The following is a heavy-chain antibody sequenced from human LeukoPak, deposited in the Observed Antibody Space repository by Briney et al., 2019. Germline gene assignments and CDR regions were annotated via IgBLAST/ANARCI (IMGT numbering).Heavy chain of an antibody. D-gene: IGHD1-14*01. Sequence: PSETLSLTCTVSGGSFSSGGYYWSWIRQHPEKGLEWIGYIYYSGGTYYNPSLKSRVSISVDTSKDQFSLKLNSVTAADTAVYYCARGVNPDLNYLDYWGQGTLVTVSS. CDR3: ARGVNPDLNYLDY. J-gene: IGHJ4*02. V-gene: IGHV4-31*03. CDR1: GGSFSSGGYY. CDR2: IYYSGGT.